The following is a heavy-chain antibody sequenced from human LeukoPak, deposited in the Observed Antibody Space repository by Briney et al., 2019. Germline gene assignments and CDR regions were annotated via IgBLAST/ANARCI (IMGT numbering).Heavy chain of an antibody. Sequence: EASVKVSCKASGYTFTSYGIIWVRQAPGQGLQWMGWICAHNGKTNYAQNLQGRVTMTTDTSTNTVYLELRSLTSDDTAVYYCARAGTTLLLDYWGQGTLVTVSS. D-gene: IGHD4-11*01. CDR1: GYTFTSYG. J-gene: IGHJ4*02. V-gene: IGHV1-18*01. CDR2: ICAHNGKT. CDR3: ARAGTTLLLDY.